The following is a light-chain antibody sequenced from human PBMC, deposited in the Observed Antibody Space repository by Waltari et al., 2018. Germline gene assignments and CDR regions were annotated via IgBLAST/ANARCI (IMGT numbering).Light chain of an antibody. Sequence: QAVVTQEPSLTVSPGGTVTRTRGSSIGAVTSGPHPYWLQKKPGQVPKTLIFDTSKKPPWTPGRFSGSLLGGKAAMTLSGAQHEDEAEYYCLLWYSGARWVFGGGTKLSVL. CDR3: LLWYSGARWV. V-gene: IGLV7-46*01. CDR2: DTS. CDR1: IGAVTSGPH. J-gene: IGLJ3*02.